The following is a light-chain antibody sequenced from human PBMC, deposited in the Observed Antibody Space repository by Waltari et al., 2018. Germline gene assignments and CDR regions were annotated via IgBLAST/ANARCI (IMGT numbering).Light chain of an antibody. CDR1: RSAVGFYNY. Sequence: QSALTQPASVSGSPGQSITTSCPGTRSAVGFYNYVSWYQQHPGKAPKLMIYDVSERPSGVSNRFSGSKSGNTASLTISGLQAEDEADYYCNSYAGSSSWVFGGGTKLTVL. CDR2: DVS. J-gene: IGLJ3*02. CDR3: NSYAGSSSWV. V-gene: IGLV2-14*01.